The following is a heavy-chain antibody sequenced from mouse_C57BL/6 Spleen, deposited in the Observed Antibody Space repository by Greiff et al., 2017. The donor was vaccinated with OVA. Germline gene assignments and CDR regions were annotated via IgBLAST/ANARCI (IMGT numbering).Heavy chain of an antibody. CDR1: GYTFTSYW. CDR3: ARSPTGRGDYFDY. V-gene: IGHV1-69*01. Sequence: LQPGAELVMPGASVKLSCKASGYTFTSYWMHWVKQRPGQGLEWIGEIDPSDSYTNYNQKFKGKSTLTVDKSSSTAYMQLSSLTSEDSAVYYCARSPTGRGDYFDYWGQGTTLTVSS. CDR2: IDPSDSYT. J-gene: IGHJ2*01. D-gene: IGHD4-1*02.